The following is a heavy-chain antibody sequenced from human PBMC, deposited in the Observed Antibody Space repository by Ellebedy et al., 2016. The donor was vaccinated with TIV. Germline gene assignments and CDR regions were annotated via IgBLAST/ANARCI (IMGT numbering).Heavy chain of an antibody. V-gene: IGHV1-46*02. J-gene: IGHJ4*02. CDR2: INPPGGST. CDR3: AIVKNADKAGVDY. CDR1: GYIFNNYH. Sequence: AASVKVSCKASGYIFNNYHLHWVRQAPGQGPEWMGIINPPGGSTGYAQKFQGRVTMTRDTSTSTVYMELRRLRSEDTAVYYIAIVKNADKAGVDYWGQGTLVTVSS. D-gene: IGHD1-1*01.